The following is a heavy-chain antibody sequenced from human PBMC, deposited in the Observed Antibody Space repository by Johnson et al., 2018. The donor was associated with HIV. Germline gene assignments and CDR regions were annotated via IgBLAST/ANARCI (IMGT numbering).Heavy chain of an antibody. Sequence: QVQLVESGGGVVQPGGSLRLSCAASGFTFSYYGIHWVRQAPGKGLEWVAVIWYDGSNKYYVDSVKGRFTISRDSSKNTLYLQMNSLRAEDTAVYYCARATDQRLDAFDIWGQGTMVTVSS. CDR1: GFTFSYYG. J-gene: IGHJ3*02. CDR3: ARATDQRLDAFDI. V-gene: IGHV3-33*01. D-gene: IGHD6-25*01. CDR2: IWYDGSNK.